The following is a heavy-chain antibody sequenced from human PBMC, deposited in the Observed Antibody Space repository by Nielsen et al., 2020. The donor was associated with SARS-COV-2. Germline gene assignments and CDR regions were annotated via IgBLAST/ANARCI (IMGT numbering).Heavy chain of an antibody. D-gene: IGHD6-19*01. CDR1: GFTVSSNY. CDR2: IYSGGST. V-gene: IGHV3-66*01. J-gene: IGHJ4*02. CDR3: AREPNSSGWYRVLDY. Sequence: GESLKISCAASGFTVSSNYMSWVRQAPGKGLEWVSVIYSGGSTYYADSVKGRFTISRDNSKNTLYLQMNSLRAEDTAVYYCAREPNSSGWYRVLDYWGQGTLVTVSS.